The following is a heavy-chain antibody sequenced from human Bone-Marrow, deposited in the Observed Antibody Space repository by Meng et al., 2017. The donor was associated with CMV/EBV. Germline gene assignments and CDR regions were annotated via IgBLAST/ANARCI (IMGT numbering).Heavy chain of an antibody. CDR3: ARPRWVWYYYYGLDV. CDR2: ISYDGSDK. D-gene: IGHD3-16*01. Sequence: GGSLRLSCAASGFTFSIFAMHWVRQAPGKGLEWVAVISYDGSDKNYADSVKGRFTISRDNSKNTLYLQMNSLRPEDTAVYYCARPRWVWYYYYGLDVWGQGTTVTVSS. J-gene: IGHJ6*02. CDR1: GFTFSIFA. V-gene: IGHV3-30*04.